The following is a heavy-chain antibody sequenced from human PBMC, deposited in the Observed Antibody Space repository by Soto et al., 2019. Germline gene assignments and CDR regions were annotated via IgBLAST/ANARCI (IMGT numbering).Heavy chain of an antibody. D-gene: IGHD2-15*01. J-gene: IGHJ6*02. V-gene: IGHV1-69*08. Sequence: QVQLVQSGAEVKKPGSSVKVSCKASGGTFSSYTISWVRQAPGQGLEWMGRIIPILGIANYAQKFQGRVTNXADKSTSTAYMELSSLRSEDTAVYYCARDQGRMDVWGQGTTVTVSS. CDR2: IIPILGIA. CDR3: ARDQGRMDV. CDR1: GGTFSSYT.